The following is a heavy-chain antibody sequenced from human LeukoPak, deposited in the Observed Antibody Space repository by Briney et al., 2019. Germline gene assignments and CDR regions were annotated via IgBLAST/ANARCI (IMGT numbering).Heavy chain of an antibody. J-gene: IGHJ4*02. CDR3: ARHAGYGDYNSFDY. V-gene: IGHV4-38-2*01. CDR2: IYHTGST. CDR1: GHSISSGYY. Sequence: SXTLSLTCAVSGHSISSGYYWGWIRRPPGKGLEWIGVIYHTGSTYYNPSLKTRVTISIDTSKNQFSLRLNSVTAADTAVYYCARHAGYGDYNSFDYWGQGTLVTVSS. D-gene: IGHD4-17*01.